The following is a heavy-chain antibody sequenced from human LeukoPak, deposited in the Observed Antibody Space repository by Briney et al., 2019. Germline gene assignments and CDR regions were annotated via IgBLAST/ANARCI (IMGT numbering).Heavy chain of an antibody. Sequence: SGGSLRLSCAASGFTFNTYWMNWVRQAPGKGLEWVANIKQDGSEKYYVDSVKGQFTISRDNAKNSLYLQMNSLRAEDTAVYYCTRDPHSLDYWGQGTLVTVSS. CDR2: IKQDGSEK. V-gene: IGHV3-7*01. D-gene: IGHD5-18*01. CDR1: GFTFNTYW. CDR3: TRDPHSLDY. J-gene: IGHJ4*02.